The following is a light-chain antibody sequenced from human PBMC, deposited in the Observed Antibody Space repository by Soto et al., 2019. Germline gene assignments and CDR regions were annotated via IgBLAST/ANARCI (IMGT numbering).Light chain of an antibody. V-gene: IGLV1-36*01. CDR2: YDD. Sequence: QSVLTQPPSVYGAPRQRVTISCSGSSSNIGNNPVNWYQQLPGKTPKLLIYYDDLRPSGVSDRFSGSKSGTSASLAISGLPSEDEDEYYCAAWDDSRNGLVFGGGTKLTVL. CDR1: SSNIGNNP. J-gene: IGLJ2*01. CDR3: AAWDDSRNGLV.